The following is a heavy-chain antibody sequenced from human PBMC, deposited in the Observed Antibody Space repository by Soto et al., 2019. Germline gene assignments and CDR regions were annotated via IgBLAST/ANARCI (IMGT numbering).Heavy chain of an antibody. CDR3: ARDFYGGFSYGPGDN. D-gene: IGHD2-15*01. J-gene: IGHJ4*02. V-gene: IGHV3-7*01. Sequence: GGSLRLSCVASGFTFWGDWMSWVRQAPGKGLEWVANIKQDGSAKQYLDSVRGRFTISRDNSKNSVCLQMNSLRAEDTALYYCARDFYGGFSYGPGDNWGQGTLVTVYS. CDR1: GFTFWGDW. CDR2: IKQDGSAK.